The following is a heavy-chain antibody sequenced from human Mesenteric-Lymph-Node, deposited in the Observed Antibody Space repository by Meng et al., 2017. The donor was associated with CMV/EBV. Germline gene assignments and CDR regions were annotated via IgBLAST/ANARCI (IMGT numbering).Heavy chain of an antibody. D-gene: IGHD2-2*01. CDR1: GFTFSSYE. CDR2: IYYSGST. J-gene: IGHJ6*02. Sequence: ESLKISCAASGFTFSSYEMNWVRQAPGKGLEWIGSIYYSGSTYYNPSLKSRVTISVDTSKNQFSLKLSSVTAADTAVYYCARENIVVVYGMDVWGQGTTVTVSS. V-gene: IGHV4-39*07. CDR3: ARENIVVVYGMDV.